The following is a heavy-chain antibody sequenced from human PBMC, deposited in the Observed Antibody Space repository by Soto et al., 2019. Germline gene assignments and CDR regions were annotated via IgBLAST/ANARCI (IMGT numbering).Heavy chain of an antibody. CDR2: VNPYGGGT. CDR1: GYIFTGYI. Sequence: GASVKVSCKASGYIFTGYIIHWLRQAPGQGLEWMGWVNPYGGGTHYAQKFQGRVTMTRDTSINTAYMELSGLTSDDTAVYYCTTLRLDPWGQGTLVTVSS. V-gene: IGHV1-2*02. J-gene: IGHJ5*02. CDR3: TTLRLDP. D-gene: IGHD3-9*01.